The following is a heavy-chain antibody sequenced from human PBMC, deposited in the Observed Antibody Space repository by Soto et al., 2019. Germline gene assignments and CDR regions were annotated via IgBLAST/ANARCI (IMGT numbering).Heavy chain of an antibody. CDR2: ISGSGGST. D-gene: IGHD5-18*01. Sequence: EVQLLESGGGLVQPGGSLRLSCAASGFTFSSYAMSWVRQAPGKGLEWVSAISGSGGSTYYADSVKGRFTISRDNSKNTLYLQMNSRRAEETAVYYCARTLYSYGTDYWGQGTLVTVSS. J-gene: IGHJ4*02. CDR1: GFTFSSYA. CDR3: ARTLYSYGTDY. V-gene: IGHV3-23*01.